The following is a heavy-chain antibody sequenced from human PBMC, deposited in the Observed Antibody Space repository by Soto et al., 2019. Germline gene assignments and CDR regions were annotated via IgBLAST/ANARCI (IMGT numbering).Heavy chain of an antibody. CDR1: GYTFTSYG. Sequence: GESLKISCKASGYTFTSYGISWVRQAPGQGLEWMGWISAYNGNTNYAQKLQGRVTMTTDTSTGTAYMELRSLRSDDTAVYYCARTYYYDSSGYYAFDYWGQGTLVTVSS. J-gene: IGHJ4*02. V-gene: IGHV1-18*01. D-gene: IGHD3-22*01. CDR3: ARTYYYDSSGYYAFDY. CDR2: ISAYNGNT.